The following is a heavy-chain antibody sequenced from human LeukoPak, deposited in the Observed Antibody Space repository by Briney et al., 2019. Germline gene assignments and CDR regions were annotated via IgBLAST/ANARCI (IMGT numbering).Heavy chain of an antibody. CDR2: ISSSGNTI. CDR1: GFTFPNYE. J-gene: IGHJ4*02. Sequence: PGGSLRLSCAASGFTFPNYEMHWVRQAPGKGLEWVSYISSSGNTIYYADSVKGRFTTSRDNAKNSLYLQMNSLRVEDTAVYYCARGFGPTYWGQGTLVTVSP. V-gene: IGHV3-48*03. CDR3: ARGFGPTY. D-gene: IGHD3-16*01.